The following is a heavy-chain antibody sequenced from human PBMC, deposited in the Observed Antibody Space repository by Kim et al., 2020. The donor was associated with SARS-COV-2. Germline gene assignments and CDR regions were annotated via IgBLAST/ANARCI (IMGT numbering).Heavy chain of an antibody. CDR1: GFTFSGSA. D-gene: IGHD1-26*01. V-gene: IGHV3-73*01. Sequence: GGSLRLSCAASGFTFSGSAMHWVRQASGKGLEWVGRIRSKANSYATAYAASVKGRFTISRDDSKNTAYLQMNSLKTEDTAVYYCTRHDRVGATIADYWGQGTLVTVSS. CDR2: IRSKANSYAT. CDR3: TRHDRVGATIADY. J-gene: IGHJ4*02.